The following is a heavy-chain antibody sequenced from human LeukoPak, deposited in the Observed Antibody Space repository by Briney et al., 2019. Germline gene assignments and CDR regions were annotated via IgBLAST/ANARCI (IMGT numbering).Heavy chain of an antibody. CDR2: ISSSSSYI. CDR1: GFTFSSYS. J-gene: IGHJ4*02. D-gene: IGHD3-22*01. CDR3: ARDLRFYSYDSSGFDY. V-gene: IGHV3-21*01. Sequence: GGSLRLSCAASGFTFSSYSMNWVRQAPGKGLEGVSSISSSSSYIYYADSVKGRFTISRDNAKNSLYLQMNSLRAEDTAVYYCARDLRFYSYDSSGFDYWGQGTLVTVSS.